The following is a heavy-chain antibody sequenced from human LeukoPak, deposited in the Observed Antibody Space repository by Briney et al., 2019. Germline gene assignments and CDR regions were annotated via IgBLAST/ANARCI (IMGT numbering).Heavy chain of an antibody. Sequence: SETLSLTCTVSGASISSFYWSWIRQPPGKGLEWIGYFHYNGDTSYNPSLKSRATISVDTSRNQFSLKLSSVTAADTAVYYCARVASSVPDYWGQGTLVTVSS. CDR3: ARVASSVPDY. D-gene: IGHD6-19*01. J-gene: IGHJ4*02. CDR2: FHYNGDT. V-gene: IGHV4-59*01. CDR1: GASISSFY.